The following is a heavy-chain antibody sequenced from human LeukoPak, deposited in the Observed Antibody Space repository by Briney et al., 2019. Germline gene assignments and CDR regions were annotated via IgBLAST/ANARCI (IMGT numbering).Heavy chain of an antibody. Sequence: GGSLRLSCAASGFTFSSYSMNWVRQAPGKGLEWVSSISSSSSYIYYADSVKGRFTISRDNAKNSLYLQMNSLRAEDTAVYYCAKGYSYGYYFDYWGQGTLVTVSS. J-gene: IGHJ4*02. CDR2: ISSSSSYI. D-gene: IGHD5-18*01. V-gene: IGHV3-21*01. CDR3: AKGYSYGYYFDY. CDR1: GFTFSSYS.